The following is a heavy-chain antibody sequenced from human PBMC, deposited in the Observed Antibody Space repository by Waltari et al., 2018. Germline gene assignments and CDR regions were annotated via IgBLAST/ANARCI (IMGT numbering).Heavy chain of an antibody. J-gene: IGHJ5*02. CDR1: GGSISSHY. D-gene: IGHD3-16*01. CDR3: ARRITFGGTTPSNWFDP. CDR2: IYYSGST. V-gene: IGHV4-59*11. Sequence: QVQLQESGPGLVKPSETLSLTCTVSGGSISSHYWSWIRQPPGKGLEWIGYIYYSGSTNYNPSLESRVTISVDTSKNQFSLKLSSVTAADTAVYYCARRITFGGTTPSNWFDPWGQGTLVTVSS.